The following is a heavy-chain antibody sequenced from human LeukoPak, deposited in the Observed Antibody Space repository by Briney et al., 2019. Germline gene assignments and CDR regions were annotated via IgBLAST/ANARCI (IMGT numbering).Heavy chain of an antibody. CDR3: ARLYGSGRYRYYYYYMDV. CDR1: GGSISSSNW. CDR2: IYHSGST. V-gene: IGHV4-4*02. J-gene: IGHJ6*03. D-gene: IGHD3-10*01. Sequence: PSGTLSLTCAVSGGSISSSNWWSWVRQPPGKGLEWIGEIYHSGSTNYNPSLKSRVTISVDKSKNQFSLKLSSVTAADTAVYYCARLYGSGRYRYYYYYMDVWGKGTTVTVSS.